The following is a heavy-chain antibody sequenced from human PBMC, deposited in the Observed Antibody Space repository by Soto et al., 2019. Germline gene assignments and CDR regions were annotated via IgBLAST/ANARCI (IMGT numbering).Heavy chain of an antibody. J-gene: IGHJ4*02. CDR2: IYYSGST. CDR3: ARRYGDYFDY. CDR1: GGSISSYY. D-gene: IGHD4-17*01. Sequence: PSETLSLTCTVSGGSISSYYWSWIRQPPGKGLEWIGYIYYSGSTNYNPFLNSRVTISVDTSKNQFSLKLSSVTAADTAVYYCARRYGDYFDYWGQGTLVTVSS. V-gene: IGHV4-59*08.